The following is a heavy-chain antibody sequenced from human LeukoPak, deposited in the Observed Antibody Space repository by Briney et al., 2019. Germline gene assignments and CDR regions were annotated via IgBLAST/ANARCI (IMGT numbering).Heavy chain of an antibody. CDR1: GGSISTYF. D-gene: IGHD3-16*01. Sequence: SETLSLTCTVSGGSISTYFWSWIRQPPGKGLEWIGYIYYSGSTNYNASLKSRVTISLDTSKNQFSLKLSSVTAAETAMYYCARARLIITYNWFDPWGQGTLVTVSS. CDR3: ARARLIITYNWFDP. J-gene: IGHJ5*02. V-gene: IGHV4-59*01. CDR2: IYYSGST.